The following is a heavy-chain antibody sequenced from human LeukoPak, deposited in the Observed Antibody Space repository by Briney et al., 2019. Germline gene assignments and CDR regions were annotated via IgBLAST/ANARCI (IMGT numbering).Heavy chain of an antibody. V-gene: IGHV3-21*01. CDR1: GFTFSAYS. D-gene: IGHD4-11*01. CDR3: ARFETARTTNAFDI. CDR2: ITSSSSYM. J-gene: IGHJ3*02. Sequence: GGSLRLSCAASGFTFSAYSMNWVRQAPGKGLEWVSSITSSSSYMYYADSVKGRFTISRDNAKNSLCLQMNSLRAEDTAVYYCARFETARTTNAFDIWGQGTMVTVSS.